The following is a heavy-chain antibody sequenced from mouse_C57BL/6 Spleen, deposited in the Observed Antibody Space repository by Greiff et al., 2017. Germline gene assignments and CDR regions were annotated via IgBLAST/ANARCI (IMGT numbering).Heavy chain of an antibody. CDR3: ARERSSRDV. V-gene: IGHV1-61*01. CDR2: IYPSDSET. CDR1: GYTFTSYW. J-gene: IGHJ1*03. D-gene: IGHD1-1*01. Sequence: QVQLQQPGAELVRPGSSVKLSCKASGYTFTSYWMDWVKQRPGQGLEWIGNIYPSDSETHYNQKFKDKATLTVDKSSSTAYMQLSSLTSEDSAVYYCARERSSRDVWGTGTTVTVSS.